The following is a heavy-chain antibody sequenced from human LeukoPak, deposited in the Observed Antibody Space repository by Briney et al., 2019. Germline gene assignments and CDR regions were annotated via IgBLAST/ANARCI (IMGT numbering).Heavy chain of an antibody. Sequence: SETLSLTCAVYGGSFSGYYWSWIRQPPGKGLEWIGEINHSGSTNYNPSLKSRVTISVDTSKNQFSLKLSSVTAADTAVYYCARGDYYDSSGYQSPSFDYWGQGTLVTVSS. D-gene: IGHD3-22*01. V-gene: IGHV4-34*01. CDR3: ARGDYYDSSGYQSPSFDY. CDR2: INHSGST. J-gene: IGHJ4*02. CDR1: GGSFSGYY.